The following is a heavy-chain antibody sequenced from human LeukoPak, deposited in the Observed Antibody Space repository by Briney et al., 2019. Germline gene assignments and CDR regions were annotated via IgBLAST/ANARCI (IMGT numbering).Heavy chain of an antibody. J-gene: IGHJ6*02. V-gene: IGHV3-33*01. CDR2: IWNDGSNQ. CDR1: GFTFSTSG. D-gene: IGHD6-13*01. CDR3: ARTKYSDSWEHYYYGMDD. Sequence: PGGSLRLSCAASGFTFSTSGMHWVRQAPGKGLEWVAVIWNDGSNQYYGASVKGRFTISRDNSKNTLYLQMNSLRAEDTAVYYCARTKYSDSWEHYYYGMDDWGQGTTVTVS.